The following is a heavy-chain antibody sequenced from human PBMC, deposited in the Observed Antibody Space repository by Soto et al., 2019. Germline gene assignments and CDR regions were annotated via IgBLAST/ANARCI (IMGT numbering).Heavy chain of an antibody. V-gene: IGHV3-23*01. D-gene: IGHD2-2*01. Sequence: EVQLLESGGGLVQPGGSLRLSCAASGFTFSSYAMSWVRQAPGKGLERVSAISGSGGSTYYADSVKGRFTISRDNSKNTLYLQMNSLRAEDTAVYYCANWRGYCSSTSCYANFDYWGQGTLVTVSS. CDR3: ANWRGYCSSTSCYANFDY. J-gene: IGHJ4*02. CDR1: GFTFSSYA. CDR2: ISGSGGST.